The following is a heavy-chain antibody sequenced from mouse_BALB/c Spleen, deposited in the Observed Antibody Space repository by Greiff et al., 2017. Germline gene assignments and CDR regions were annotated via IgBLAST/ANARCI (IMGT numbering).Heavy chain of an antibody. V-gene: IGHV1-7*01. Sequence: VQLQQSGAELAKPGASVKMSCKASGYTFTSYWMHWVKQRPGQGLEWIGYINPSTGYTEYNQKFKDKATLTADKSSSTAYMQLSSLTSEDSAVYDCARGRSWNQAWFADWGEGTLVTVSA. CDR3: ARGRSWNQAWFAD. CDR1: GYTFTSYW. CDR2: INPSTGYT. J-gene: IGHJ3*01.